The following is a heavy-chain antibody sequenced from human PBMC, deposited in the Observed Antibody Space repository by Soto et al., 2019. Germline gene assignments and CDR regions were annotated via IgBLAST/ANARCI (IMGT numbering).Heavy chain of an antibody. Sequence: SETLSLTCAVYGGSFSGYYWSWIRQPPGKGLEWIGEINHSGSTNYNPSLKSRVTISVDTSKNQFSLKLSSVTAADTAVYYCARGDCSSTSCWYYFDYWGQGTLVTVSS. D-gene: IGHD2-2*01. CDR3: ARGDCSSTSCWYYFDY. J-gene: IGHJ4*02. CDR2: INHSGST. CDR1: GGSFSGYY. V-gene: IGHV4-34*01.